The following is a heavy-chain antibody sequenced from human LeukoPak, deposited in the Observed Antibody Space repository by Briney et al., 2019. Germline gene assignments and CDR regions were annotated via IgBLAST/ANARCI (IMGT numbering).Heavy chain of an antibody. Sequence: GGSLRLSCAVSGFAFGSEAMSWVRQAPGKGLEWVSTMSDIGGSAWYADSVKGRFTISRDYSKNTLYLQMNGLRAEDTAVYYCAKAAKRFLEKLPKSLTAGFDYWGQGTLVTVSS. D-gene: IGHD3-3*01. CDR1: GFAFGSEA. CDR2: MSDIGGSA. J-gene: IGHJ4*02. V-gene: IGHV3-23*01. CDR3: AKAAKRFLEKLPKSLTAGFDY.